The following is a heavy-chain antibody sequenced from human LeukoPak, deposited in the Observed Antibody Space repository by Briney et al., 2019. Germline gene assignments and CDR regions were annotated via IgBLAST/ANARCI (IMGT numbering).Heavy chain of an antibody. CDR2: IYHSGST. Sequence: SETLSLTCAVSGGSISSSNWWSWVRQPPGKGLEWIGEIYHSGSTNYNPSLKSRVTISVDKSKNQFSLKLSSVTAADTAVYYCTRGKGGRWLQGFYYYYMDVWGKGTTVTVSS. D-gene: IGHD5-24*01. V-gene: IGHV4-4*02. CDR3: TRGKGGRWLQGFYYYYMDV. J-gene: IGHJ6*03. CDR1: GGSISSSNW.